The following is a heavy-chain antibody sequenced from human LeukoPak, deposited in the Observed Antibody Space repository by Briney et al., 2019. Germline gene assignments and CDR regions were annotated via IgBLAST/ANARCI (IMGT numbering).Heavy chain of an antibody. Sequence: GGSLRLSCAASGFTFSSYEMNWVRQAPGKGLEWVSYISSSGSTIYYADSVKGRFTISRDNAKNSLYLQMNSLRAEDTAVYYCARDYSDSSLQGYYYMDVWGKGTTVTISS. J-gene: IGHJ6*03. CDR1: GFTFSSYE. CDR2: ISSSGSTI. V-gene: IGHV3-48*03. CDR3: ARDYSDSSLQGYYYMDV. D-gene: IGHD3-22*01.